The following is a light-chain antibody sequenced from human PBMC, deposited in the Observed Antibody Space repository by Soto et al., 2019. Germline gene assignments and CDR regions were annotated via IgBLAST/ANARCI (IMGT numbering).Light chain of an antibody. J-gene: IGKJ5*01. CDR1: QSVSSY. CDR2: DAS. CDR3: QKRSNWPPIT. V-gene: IGKV3-11*01. Sequence: EIVLTQSPATLSLSPGERATLSCRASQSVSSYLAWYQQKPGQAPRLLIYDASNRATGIPDRFSGSGSGTDFTLTISRLEPEDSAVYYCQKRSNWPPITFGQGTRLEI.